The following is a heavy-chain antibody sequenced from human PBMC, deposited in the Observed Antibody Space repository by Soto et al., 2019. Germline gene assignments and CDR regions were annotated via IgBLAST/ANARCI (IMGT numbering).Heavy chain of an antibody. CDR3: ASSGTSRQ. CDR1: GGSFSDYF. V-gene: IGHV4-34*01. CDR2: INHSGST. Sequence: QVQLQQWGAGLLKPSETLSLTCAVYGGSFSDYFWSWIRQPPGKGLAWIGEINHSGSTRYNPSLKSRVTISVDTSMNHFALKLSSVTAADTAVYFCASSGTSRQWGQGTLVTVSS. J-gene: IGHJ4*02. D-gene: IGHD2-2*01.